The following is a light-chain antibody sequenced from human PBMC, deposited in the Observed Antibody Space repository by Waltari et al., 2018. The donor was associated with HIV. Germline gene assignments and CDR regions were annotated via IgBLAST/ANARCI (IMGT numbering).Light chain of an antibody. J-gene: IGKJ3*01. Sequence: DIQMTQSPLALSASVGDRVIITCRASPNIGTYLNWYKQRPGEAPKALIYRASTLESGVSSRFSGSGSGTEFTLTITSLQSEDFATYICQQSFSSPTFGPGTKLEIK. CDR3: QQSFSSPT. V-gene: IGKV1-39*01. CDR1: PNIGTY. CDR2: RAS.